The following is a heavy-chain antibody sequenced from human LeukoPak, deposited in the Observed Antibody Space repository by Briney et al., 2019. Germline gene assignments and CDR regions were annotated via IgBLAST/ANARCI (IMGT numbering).Heavy chain of an antibody. D-gene: IGHD2-8*01. J-gene: IGHJ4*02. CDR3: ARDSLYAAKFDY. CDR2: ISRSSSYI. V-gene: IGHV3-21*01. CDR1: GFTFGSFG. Sequence: GGSLRLSCAVSGFTFGSFGMNWVRQAPGKGLEWVSAISRSSSYISYADSVKGRFTISRDNAKNSLYLQMNSLRAEDTAVYYCARDSLYAAKFDYWGQGTLVTVSS.